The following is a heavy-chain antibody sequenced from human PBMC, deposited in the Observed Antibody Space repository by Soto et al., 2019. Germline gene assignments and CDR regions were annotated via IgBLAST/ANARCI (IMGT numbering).Heavy chain of an antibody. V-gene: IGHV1-69*13. CDR2: IIPIFGTA. CDR3: ARGKIAAAEYYYYGMDV. CDR1: GGTFSSYA. J-gene: IGHJ6*02. Sequence: SVKVSFKASGGTFSSYAISWVRQAPGQGLGWMGGIIPIFGTANYAQKFQGRVTITADESTSTAYMELSSLRSEDTAVYYCARGKIAAAEYYYYGMDVWGQGTTVTVSS. D-gene: IGHD6-13*01.